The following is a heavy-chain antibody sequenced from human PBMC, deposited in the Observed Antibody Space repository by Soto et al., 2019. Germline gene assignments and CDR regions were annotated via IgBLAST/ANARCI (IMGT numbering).Heavy chain of an antibody. V-gene: IGHV1-46*01. Sequence: QVQLVQSGAEVKKPGASVRVSCKASGFTFTTYFMHWLRQAPGQGLEWMGIISPGGDATSYAEKFQGRVTMTKDTSTTTVYMELSSLRSEDTAVYYCARDWRYSSGLDYWGQGTLVTVSS. J-gene: IGHJ4*02. CDR2: ISPGGDAT. D-gene: IGHD6-19*01. CDR1: GFTFTTYF. CDR3: ARDWRYSSGLDY.